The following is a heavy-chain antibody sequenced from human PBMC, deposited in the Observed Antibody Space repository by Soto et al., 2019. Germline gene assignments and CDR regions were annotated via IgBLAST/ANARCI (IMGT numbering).Heavy chain of an antibody. CDR3: ARAGYSGFYGLDY. CDR2: IYYSGST. J-gene: IGHJ4*02. V-gene: IGHV4-59*01. CDR1: GGSLSSYY. D-gene: IGHD1-26*01. Sequence: PSGTLSLTCTVSGGSLSSYYWGWIRQPPGKGLEWIGYIYYSGSTNYNPSLKSRVTISVDTSKNQFSLKLSSVTAADTAVYYGARAGYSGFYGLDYWGQGTLVTVSS.